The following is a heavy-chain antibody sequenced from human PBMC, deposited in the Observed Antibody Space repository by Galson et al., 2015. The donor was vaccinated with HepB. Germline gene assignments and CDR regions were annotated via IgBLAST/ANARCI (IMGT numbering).Heavy chain of an antibody. V-gene: IGHV1-18*01. CDR2: ISAYNGNT. CDR1: GYTFTSYG. CDR3: ASGYCSSTSCYEASDYYYYGMDV. J-gene: IGHJ6*02. Sequence: SVKVSCKASGYTFTSYGISWVRQAPGQGLEWMGWISAYNGNTNYAQKLQGRVTMTTDTSTSTAYMELRSLRSDDTAVYYCASGYCSSTSCYEASDYYYYGMDVWGQGTTVTVSS. D-gene: IGHD2-2*03.